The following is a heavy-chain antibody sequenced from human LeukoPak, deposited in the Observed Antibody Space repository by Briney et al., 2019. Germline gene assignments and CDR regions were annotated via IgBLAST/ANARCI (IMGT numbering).Heavy chain of an antibody. CDR2: MNPNSGNA. D-gene: IGHD4-17*01. CDR3: ARAVPYTVTEPFDY. V-gene: IGHV1-8*03. CDR1: GYTFTSYD. Sequence: GASVKVSCKASGYTFTSYDINWVRQATGQGLEWMGWMNPNSGNAGYAQKFQGRVTITRNTSISTAYMELSSLRSEDTAVYYCARAVPYTVTEPFDYWGQGTLVTVSS. J-gene: IGHJ4*02.